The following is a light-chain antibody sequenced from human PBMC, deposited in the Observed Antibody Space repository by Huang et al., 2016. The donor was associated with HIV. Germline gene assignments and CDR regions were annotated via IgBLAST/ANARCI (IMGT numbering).Light chain of an antibody. CDR3: QQYHNWPYT. J-gene: IGKJ2*01. Sequence: EIIMTQSPATLSLSPGEGASLSCRANQSVATHLPWYLPRPGQSPRILIFGASTRSSGLPGRFSGSGSGTQFTLTVSGLQSEDFAVYYCQQYHNWPYTFGQGTKLEI. V-gene: IGKV3-15*01. CDR2: GAS. CDR1: QSVATH.